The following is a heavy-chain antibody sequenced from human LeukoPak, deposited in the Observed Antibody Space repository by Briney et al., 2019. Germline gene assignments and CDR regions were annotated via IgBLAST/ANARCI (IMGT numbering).Heavy chain of an antibody. J-gene: IGHJ4*02. CDR3: ARELGYCSSTSCPYFDY. V-gene: IGHV3-21*01. Sequence: GGSLRLSCAASGFTFSSYSMNWVRQAPGKGLEWVSSISSSSSYIYYADSVKGRFTISRDNAKNSLYLQMNSLGAEGTAVYYCARELGYCSSTSCPYFDYWGQGTLVTVSS. CDR2: ISSSSSYI. D-gene: IGHD2-2*01. CDR1: GFTFSSYS.